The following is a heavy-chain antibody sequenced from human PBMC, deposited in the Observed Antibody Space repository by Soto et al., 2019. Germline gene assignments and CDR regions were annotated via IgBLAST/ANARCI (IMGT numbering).Heavy chain of an antibody. CDR3: AKRNLVGAADWGFDY. CDR1: GFTFSSYA. D-gene: IGHD1-26*01. Sequence: EVQLLESGGGLVQPGGSLRLSCAASGFTFSSYAMNWVRQAPGKGLEWVSGISGSGGSTYYADSVKGRFTISRDNSKNTLFLQMNSLRADDTAVYYCAKRNLVGAADWGFDYWGQGTLVTVSS. J-gene: IGHJ4*02. V-gene: IGHV3-23*01. CDR2: ISGSGGST.